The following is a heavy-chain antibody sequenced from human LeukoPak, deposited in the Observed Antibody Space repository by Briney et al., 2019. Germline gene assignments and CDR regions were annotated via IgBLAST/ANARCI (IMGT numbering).Heavy chain of an antibody. D-gene: IGHD3-22*01. V-gene: IGHV1-46*01. CDR1: GYTFTSYY. Sequence: ASVKVSCMASGYTFTSYYMHWVRQAPGQGLEWMGIINPSGGSTSYAQKFQGRVTMTRDMSTSTVYMELSSLRSEDTAVYYCARATMIVVAPLGYWGQGTLVTVSS. CDR2: INPSGGST. J-gene: IGHJ4*02. CDR3: ARATMIVVAPLGY.